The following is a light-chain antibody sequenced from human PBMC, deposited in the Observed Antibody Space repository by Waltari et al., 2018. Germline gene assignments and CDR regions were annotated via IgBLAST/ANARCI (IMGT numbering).Light chain of an antibody. CDR3: CSYAGSSTLWV. Sequence: QSALTQPASVSGSPGQSITISCTGTRSDVGSYNLVSWYQQHPGKAPKLMIYEVSKGSLGVASRFSGSKSGNTASLTISGLQAEDEADYYCCSYAGSSTLWVFGGGTKLTVL. CDR2: EVS. V-gene: IGLV2-23*02. CDR1: RSDVGSYNL. J-gene: IGLJ3*02.